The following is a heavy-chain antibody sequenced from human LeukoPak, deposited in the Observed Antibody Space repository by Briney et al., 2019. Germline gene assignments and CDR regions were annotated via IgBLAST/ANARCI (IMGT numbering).Heavy chain of an antibody. CDR1: GSTFSSYG. J-gene: IGHJ4*02. CDR3: AKGLEGYCSSTSCPYFDY. D-gene: IGHD2-2*01. CDR2: ISYDGSNK. V-gene: IGHV3-30*18. Sequence: PGGSLRLSCAASGSTFSSYGMHWVRQAPGKGLEWVAVISYDGSNKYYADSVKGRFTISRDNSKNTLYLQMNSLRAEDTAVYYCAKGLEGYCSSTSCPYFDYWGQGTLVTVSS.